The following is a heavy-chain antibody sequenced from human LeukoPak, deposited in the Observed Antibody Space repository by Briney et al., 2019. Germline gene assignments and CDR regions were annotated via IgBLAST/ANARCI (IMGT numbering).Heavy chain of an antibody. D-gene: IGHD3-22*01. J-gene: IGHJ4*02. V-gene: IGHV3-23*01. CDR1: GFTFSNFA. CDR3: TKAKGQSWLFSHY. Sequence: GGSLRLSCTASGFTFSNFAMNWVRQAPGKGLEWVSDISGSGGTTYYADSVKGRFTVSRDNSKSTVYLQMNDLRGEDTAVYYCTKAKGQSWLFSHYWGRGTLVTVSS. CDR2: ISGSGGTT.